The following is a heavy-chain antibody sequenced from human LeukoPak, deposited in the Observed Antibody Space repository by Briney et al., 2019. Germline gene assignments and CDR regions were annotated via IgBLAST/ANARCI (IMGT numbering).Heavy chain of an antibody. CDR1: GYTFTGYY. CDR2: IIPIFGTA. D-gene: IGHD3-10*01. V-gene: IGHV1-69*13. CDR3: ARSRFGTMVRGVMDY. Sequence: SVKVSCKASGYTFTGYYMHWVRQAPGQGLEWMGGIIPIFGTANYAQKFQGRVTITADESTSTAYMELCSLRSEDTAVYYCARSRFGTMVRGVMDYWGQGTLVTVSS. J-gene: IGHJ4*02.